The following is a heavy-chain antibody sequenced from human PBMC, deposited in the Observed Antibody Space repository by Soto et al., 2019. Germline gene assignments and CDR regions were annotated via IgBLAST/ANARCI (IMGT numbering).Heavy chain of an antibody. CDR1: GFTFSDYS. CDR2: ISSSGGHI. D-gene: IGHD3-10*01. CDR3: VRENYSFGSGTYDTWFDP. Sequence: EVQLVESGGGLVKPGGSLRLSCAASGFTFSDYSMDWVRQAPGKGLEWVSSISSSGGHIYYADSLKGRFTISRDDAKNSLYLQMHSLRVEDTAVYYCVRENYSFGSGTYDTWFDPWGQGTLVTVSS. V-gene: IGHV3-21*01. J-gene: IGHJ5*02.